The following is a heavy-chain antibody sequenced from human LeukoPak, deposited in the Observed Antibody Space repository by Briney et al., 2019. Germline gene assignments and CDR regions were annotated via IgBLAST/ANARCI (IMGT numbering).Heavy chain of an antibody. CDR3: AKCSAGYYNDAFDI. CDR2: ISGGGAKR. D-gene: IGHD3-10*02. Sequence: PGGSLRLSCAASGFTFSSHAMSWVRQAPGKGLEWVSYISGGGAKRHYSDSVKGRFTISRDNPKNTLYLQINNLRAEDTAMYYCAKCSAGYYNDAFDIWGRGTMVTVSS. J-gene: IGHJ3*02. CDR1: GFTFSSHA. V-gene: IGHV3-23*01.